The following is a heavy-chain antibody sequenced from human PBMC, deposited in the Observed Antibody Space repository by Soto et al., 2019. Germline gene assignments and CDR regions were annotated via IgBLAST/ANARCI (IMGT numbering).Heavy chain of an antibody. CDR3: AKNWGVAASRAAFDM. D-gene: IGHD6-13*01. J-gene: IGHJ3*02. CDR1: GFTFSNYA. V-gene: IGHV3-23*01. Sequence: PGGSLRLSCAASGFTFSNYAMSWVRQAPGKGLEWVSTVSSGGGSTYYAGSVKGRFTISRAYSKNTLFLQMNSLRVEDTAIYYCAKNWGVAASRAAFDMWGQGTMVTVSS. CDR2: VSSGGGST.